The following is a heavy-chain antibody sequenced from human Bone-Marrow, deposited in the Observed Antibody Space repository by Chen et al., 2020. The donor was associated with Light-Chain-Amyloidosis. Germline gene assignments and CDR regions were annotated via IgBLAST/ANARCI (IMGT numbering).Heavy chain of an antibody. CDR3: ARRRDGYNLDY. CDR1: GYTFPNYW. V-gene: IGHV5-51*01. D-gene: IGHD5-12*01. CDR2: IYPDDSDA. J-gene: IGHJ4*02. Sequence: EVQLEQSGPEVKKPGESLKISCKGSGYTFPNYWIGWVRQMPGKGPEWLGVIYPDDSDARYSPSFEGQVTISADKSITTAYLQWRSLKASDTAMYYCARRRDGYNLDYWGQGTLVTVSS.